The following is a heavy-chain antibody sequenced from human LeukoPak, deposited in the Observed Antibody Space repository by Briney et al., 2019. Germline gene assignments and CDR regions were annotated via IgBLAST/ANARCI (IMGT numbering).Heavy chain of an antibody. CDR3: ARVIFDGDYSDY. Sequence: GGSLRLSCAASGFTFSSYAMHWVRQAPGKGLEWVAVISYDGSNKYYADSVKGRFTISRDNSKNTLYLQMNSLRAEDTAVYYCARVIFDGDYSDYWGQGTLVTVSS. V-gene: IGHV3-30*04. J-gene: IGHJ4*02. CDR1: GFTFSSYA. D-gene: IGHD4-17*01. CDR2: ISYDGSNK.